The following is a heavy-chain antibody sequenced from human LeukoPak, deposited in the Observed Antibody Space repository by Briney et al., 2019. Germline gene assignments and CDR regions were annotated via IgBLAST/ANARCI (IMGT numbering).Heavy chain of an antibody. CDR2: IIPIFRTP. Sequence: GASVKVSCKASGGTSSTYTITWVRQAPGQGLEWTGGIIPIFRTPNYAQKFQGRVTITTDESTSTAYMELSSLKSEDTAIYYCARVDRYYFYLDVWGQGTTVTVSS. V-gene: IGHV1-69*05. CDR1: GGTSSTYT. CDR3: ARVDRYYFYLDV. J-gene: IGHJ6*03.